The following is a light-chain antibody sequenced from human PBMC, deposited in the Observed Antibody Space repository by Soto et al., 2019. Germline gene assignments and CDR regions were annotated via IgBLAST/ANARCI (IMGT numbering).Light chain of an antibody. J-gene: IGLJ1*01. CDR3: SSYAGTSNV. CDR2: EVN. V-gene: IGLV2-8*01. Sequence: QSALTHPPSASGSPGHSVSISCTGTSSDVGGYNYVSWYQQHPGKAPKLMIYEVNKRPSGVPDRFSGSKSGNTASLTVSGLQAEHEADYHCSSYAGTSNVFGTGTKVTVL. CDR1: SSDVGGYNY.